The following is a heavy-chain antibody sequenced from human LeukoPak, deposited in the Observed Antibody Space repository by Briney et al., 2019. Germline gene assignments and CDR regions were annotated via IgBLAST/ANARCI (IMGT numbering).Heavy chain of an antibody. V-gene: IGHV4-39*07. Sequence: SETLSLTCSVSGGSISSGSYYWGWIRQPPGKGLEWIGNIYYSGSTYYNPSLKSRVSISVDTSKNQFSLKLTSVTAADTAVYYCARANMVRGVGSFFDRNWFDPWGQGTLVTVSS. J-gene: IGHJ5*02. CDR1: GGSISSGSYY. CDR3: ARANMVRGVGSFFDRNWFDP. CDR2: IYYSGST. D-gene: IGHD3-10*01.